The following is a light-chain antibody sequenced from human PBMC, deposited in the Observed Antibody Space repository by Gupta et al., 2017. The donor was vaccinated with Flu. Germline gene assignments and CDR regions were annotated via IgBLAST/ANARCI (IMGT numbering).Light chain of an antibody. CDR1: QTITSH. V-gene: IGKV1-39*01. CDR2: DTS. Sequence: GDRVTITCRSSQTITSHLNLYQHRPGKAPKLLIYDTSNLQSRVPSRFSGSGSGTDFSLTISSLQPEDFATYYCQQSFTIPLTFGGGTKVDIK. J-gene: IGKJ4*01. CDR3: QQSFTIPLT.